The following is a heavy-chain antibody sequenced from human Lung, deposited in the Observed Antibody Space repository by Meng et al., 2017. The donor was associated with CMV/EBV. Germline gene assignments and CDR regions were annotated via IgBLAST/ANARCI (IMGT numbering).Heavy chain of an antibody. CDR2: IYPGDSAT. V-gene: IGHV5-51*01. J-gene: IGHJ3*02. D-gene: IGHD2-21*01. CDR3: ARRDRAYCGGNCYREAFDI. CDR1: GYSFASYW. Sequence: GEXXKISCKGSGYSFASYWIAWVRQMPGKGLEWMGIIYPGDSATRYSPSFQGQVTISADQSISTAYLQWSSLKASDTAMYYCARRDRAYCGGNCYREAFDIWXQGTMVT.